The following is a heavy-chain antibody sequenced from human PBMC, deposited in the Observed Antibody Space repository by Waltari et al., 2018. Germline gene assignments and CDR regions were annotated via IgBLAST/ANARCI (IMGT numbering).Heavy chain of an antibody. CDR2: ISSTSSDI. Sequence: EVQLVESGGGLVKPGGSLRLSCAASGFTFNTYTMNWVRQAPGKGLEGVSSISSTSSDIYYADSVKGRFTISRDNAKSSLYLQLNSLRAEVTAVYYCAGGYSSYYGMDVWGQGTTVTVSS. CDR3: AGGYSSYYGMDV. J-gene: IGHJ6*02. V-gene: IGHV3-21*02. D-gene: IGHD6-13*01. CDR1: GFTFNTYT.